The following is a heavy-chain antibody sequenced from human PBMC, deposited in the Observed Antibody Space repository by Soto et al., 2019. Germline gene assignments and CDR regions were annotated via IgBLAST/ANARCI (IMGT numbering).Heavy chain of an antibody. V-gene: IGHV1-46*03. D-gene: IGHD6-13*01. Sequence: ASVKVSCKASGYTFTSYYMHWVRHAPGQGLEWMGIINPSGGSTSYAQKFQGRVTMTRDTSTSTVYMELSSLRSEDTAVYYCARVREQQLVLAYWGQGTLVTVSS. J-gene: IGHJ4*02. CDR2: INPSGGST. CDR3: ARVREQQLVLAY. CDR1: GYTFTSYY.